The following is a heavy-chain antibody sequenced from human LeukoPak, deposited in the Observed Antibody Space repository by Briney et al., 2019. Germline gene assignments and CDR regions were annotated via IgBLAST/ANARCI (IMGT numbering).Heavy chain of an antibody. Sequence: ASVKVSCKASGYTFTGYYMHWVRQAPGQGLEWMGWINPNSGGTNYAQKFQGRVTMTRDTSISTAYMGLSRLRSDDTAVYYCARDPGYSYGYYYYYYMDVWGKGTTVTISS. CDR1: GYTFTGYY. CDR2: INPNSGGT. J-gene: IGHJ6*03. V-gene: IGHV1-2*02. CDR3: ARDPGYSYGYYYYYYMDV. D-gene: IGHD5-18*01.